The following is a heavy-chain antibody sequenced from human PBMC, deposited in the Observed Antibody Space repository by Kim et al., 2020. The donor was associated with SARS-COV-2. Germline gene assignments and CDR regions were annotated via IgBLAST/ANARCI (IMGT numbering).Heavy chain of an antibody. CDR1: GFTFTTYG. CDR2: IWSDGSKK. D-gene: IGHD1-26*01. Sequence: GGSLRLSCAVSGFTFTTYGMHWVRQAPGKGLEWVAVIWSDGSKKYYADSVKGRFTISRDDSKNTLYLQMNSLWAEDTAVYYCARAVGAVPGWFDPWCQGTLVTVSS. J-gene: IGHJ5*02. V-gene: IGHV3-33*01. CDR3: ARAVGAVPGWFDP.